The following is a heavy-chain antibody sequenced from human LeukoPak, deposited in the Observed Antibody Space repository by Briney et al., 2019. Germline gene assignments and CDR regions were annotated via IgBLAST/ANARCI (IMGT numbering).Heavy chain of an antibody. CDR1: GGSIKNYY. CDR2: VYYTGTT. CDR3: ARQSDPYYHYGLDF. J-gene: IGHJ6*02. Sequence: SETLSLTCALSGGSIKNYYWSWIRQPLGKRLEWIGYVYYTGTTSYNPSLKSRVTISVETSKNQFSLTLNSVTAADTAVYHCARQSDPYYHYGLDFWGQGTTVIVSS. V-gene: IGHV4-59*01.